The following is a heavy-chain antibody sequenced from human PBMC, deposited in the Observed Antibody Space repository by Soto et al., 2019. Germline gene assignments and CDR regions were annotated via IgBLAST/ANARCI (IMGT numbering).Heavy chain of an antibody. J-gene: IGHJ3*02. V-gene: IGHV4-61*01. CDR1: GGSVSSGSYY. D-gene: IGHD6-19*01. CDR2: VYYSGGT. Sequence: LSLTCTVSGGSVSSGSYYWSWIRQPPGKGLEWIGYVYYSGGTYYNPSLKSRVTMSIDTSKNRFALKLSSVSAADTATYYCAREGREAGNAFDIWGHGTMVTVSS. CDR3: AREGREAGNAFDI.